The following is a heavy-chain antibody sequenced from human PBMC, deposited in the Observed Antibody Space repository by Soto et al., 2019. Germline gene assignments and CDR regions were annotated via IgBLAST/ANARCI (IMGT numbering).Heavy chain of an antibody. CDR3: ARCDWAAAGDTPRGGLDY. CDR2: INPSGGST. V-gene: IGHV1-46*03. D-gene: IGHD6-13*01. CDR1: GYTFTSYY. J-gene: IGHJ4*02. Sequence: QVQLVQSGAEVKKPGASVKVSCKASGYTFTSYYMHWVRQAPAQGFEWTGIINPSGGSTSYAQQFQGSVTMTRDTSTRTVYMELSSLGSEDTAVYSWARCDWAAAGDTPRGGLDYWGQGTLVTVAS.